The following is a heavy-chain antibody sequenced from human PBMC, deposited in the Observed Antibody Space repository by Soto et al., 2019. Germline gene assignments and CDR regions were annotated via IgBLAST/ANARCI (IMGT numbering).Heavy chain of an antibody. J-gene: IGHJ5*02. CDR2: IIPIFGTA. D-gene: IGHD2-15*01. V-gene: IGHV1-69*01. CDR1: GGTFSSSA. Sequence: QVQLVQSGAEVKKPGSSVKVSCKASGGTFSSSALSWVRQAPGHGLEWLGGIIPIFGTANYAQKFQGRVTITADESTSTAYMELSSLRSEDTAVYYCARSACSGGSCYYNWFDPWGQGTLVTVSS. CDR3: ARSACSGGSCYYNWFDP.